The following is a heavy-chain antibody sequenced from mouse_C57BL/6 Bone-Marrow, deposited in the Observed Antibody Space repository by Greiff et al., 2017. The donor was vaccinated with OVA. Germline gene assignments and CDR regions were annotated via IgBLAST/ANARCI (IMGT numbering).Heavy chain of an antibody. Sequence: EVQLQESGEGLVKPGGCLKLSCAASGFTFSSYAMSWVRQTPEKRLEWVAYISSGGDYIYYADTVKGRFTISRDNARNTLYLQMSSLKSEDTAMYYCTRDPYYSNYGWFAYWGQGTLVTVSA. CDR3: TRDPYYSNYGWFAY. D-gene: IGHD2-5*01. CDR1: GFTFSSYA. V-gene: IGHV5-9-1*02. CDR2: ISSGGDYI. J-gene: IGHJ3*01.